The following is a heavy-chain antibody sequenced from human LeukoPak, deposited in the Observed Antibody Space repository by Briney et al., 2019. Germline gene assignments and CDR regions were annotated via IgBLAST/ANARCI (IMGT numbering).Heavy chain of an antibody. CDR2: IKSKADGGIS. J-gene: IGHJ4*02. CDR3: TTTYHYDSSPGSFDY. Sequence: GGSLRLSCAASGFTFSNAWMNWVRQARGKGLEWVGHIKSKADGGISDYAEPVKGRFTFSRDDSKNTLYLLMNGLKTEDTAVYYCTTTYHYDSSPGSFDYWGQGTLVAVSS. CDR1: GFTFSNAW. V-gene: IGHV3-15*01. D-gene: IGHD3-22*01.